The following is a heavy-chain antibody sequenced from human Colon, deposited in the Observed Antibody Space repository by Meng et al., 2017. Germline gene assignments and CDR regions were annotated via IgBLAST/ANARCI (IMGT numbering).Heavy chain of an antibody. CDR1: GFSFSDQY. D-gene: IGHD1-26*01. V-gene: IGHV3-72*01. J-gene: IGHJ3*02. CDR2: IGNEPNSDTT. CDR3: TRGYSGTYIYAFDI. Sequence: GGSLRLSCAASGFSFSDQYMDWVRQAPGRGLEWVGRIGNEPNSDTTEYAASVRGRFTISRDDSKNSLYLQMRSLKTEDTAVYYCTRGYSGTYIYAFDIWGQGTMVTVSS.